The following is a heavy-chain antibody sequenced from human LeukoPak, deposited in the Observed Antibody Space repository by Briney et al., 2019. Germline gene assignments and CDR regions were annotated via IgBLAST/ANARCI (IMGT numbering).Heavy chain of an antibody. J-gene: IGHJ4*02. D-gene: IGHD4-23*01. V-gene: IGHV3-21*01. Sequence: GGSLRLSCAASGFTFSSYSMNWVRQAPGKGLEWVSSISSSSSYIYYADSVKGRFTISRDNAENSLYLHMNSLRAEDTAVYYCARDYGGSSPFDYWGQGTLVTVSS. CDR3: ARDYGGSSPFDY. CDR2: ISSSSSYI. CDR1: GFTFSSYS.